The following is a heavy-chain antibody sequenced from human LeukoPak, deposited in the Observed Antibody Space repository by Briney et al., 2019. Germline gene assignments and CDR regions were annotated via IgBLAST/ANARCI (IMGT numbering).Heavy chain of an antibody. Sequence: GASVEVSCKASGYTFTGYYMHWVRQAPGQGLEWRGIINPSGGGTSYAQKFQGRVTMTRDTSTSTVYMELSSLRSEDTAVYYCARRDSSGYLLHDYWGQGTLVTVSS. D-gene: IGHD3-22*01. CDR2: INPSGGGT. CDR3: ARRDSSGYLLHDY. J-gene: IGHJ4*02. V-gene: IGHV1-46*01. CDR1: GYTFTGYY.